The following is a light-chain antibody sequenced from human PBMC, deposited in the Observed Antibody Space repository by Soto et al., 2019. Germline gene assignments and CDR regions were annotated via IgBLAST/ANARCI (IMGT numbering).Light chain of an antibody. CDR2: GAS. Sequence: EDVLKQSPVTLSLSPGESATLSCRASQSVSSHYLAWYQHKPGQPPRLLISGASSRATDIPDRFIGSGSGTEFTLTSARLSPEDFAMYYCQQYGSSPFTFGPGTKVDI. CDR1: QSVSSHY. CDR3: QQYGSSPFT. J-gene: IGKJ3*01. V-gene: IGKV3-20*01.